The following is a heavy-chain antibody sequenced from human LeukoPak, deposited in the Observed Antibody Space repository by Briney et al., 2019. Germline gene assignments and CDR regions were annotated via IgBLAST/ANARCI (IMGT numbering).Heavy chain of an antibody. J-gene: IGHJ4*02. CDR1: GGSFSGYY. CDR3: ARFGRYDYVWGSYRLNHYFDY. CDR2: INHSGST. Sequence: TSETLSLTCAVYGGSFSGYYWSWIRQPPGKGLEWIGEINHSGSTNYNPSLKSRVTISVDTSKNQFSLKLSSVTAADTAVYYCARFGRYDYVWGSYRLNHYFDYWGQGTLVTVPS. D-gene: IGHD3-16*02. V-gene: IGHV4-34*01.